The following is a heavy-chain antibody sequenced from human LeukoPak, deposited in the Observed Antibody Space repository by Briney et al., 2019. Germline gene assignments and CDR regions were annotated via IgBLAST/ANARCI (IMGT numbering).Heavy chain of an antibody. CDR3: ARTYYYGSGSGHYYYYGMDV. V-gene: IGHV1-69*13. Sequence: GASVKVSCKASGYTFTSYGISWVRQAPGQGLEWMGGIIPIFGTANYAQKFQGRVTITADESTSTAYMELSSLRSEDTAVYYCARTYYYGSGSGHYYYYGMDVWGQGTTVTVSS. CDR1: GYTFTSYG. J-gene: IGHJ6*02. CDR2: IIPIFGTA. D-gene: IGHD3-10*01.